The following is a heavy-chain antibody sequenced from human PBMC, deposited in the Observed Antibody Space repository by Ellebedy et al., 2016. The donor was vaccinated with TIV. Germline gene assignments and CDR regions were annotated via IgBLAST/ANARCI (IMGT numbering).Heavy chain of an antibody. CDR1: GYTFTSYD. J-gene: IGHJ6*02. CDR2: MNPNSGNT. V-gene: IGHV1-8*01. CDR3: ARDGSGSYWSGYYYYGMDV. D-gene: IGHD3-10*01. Sequence: ASVKVSCKASGYTFTSYDINWVRQATGQGLEWMGWMNPNSGNTGYAQKFQGRVTMTRNTSISTAYMELSSLRSEDTAVYYCARDGSGSYWSGYYYYGMDVWGQGTTVTVSS.